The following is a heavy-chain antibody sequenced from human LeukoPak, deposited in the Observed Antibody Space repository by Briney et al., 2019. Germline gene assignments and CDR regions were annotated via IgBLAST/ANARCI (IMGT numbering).Heavy chain of an antibody. CDR3: AKDRPTPYGSALSYYYYYGMDV. CDR2: ISGSGGST. V-gene: IGHV3-23*01. D-gene: IGHD3-10*01. CDR1: GFTFSSYA. J-gene: IGHJ6*02. Sequence: GRSLRLSCAASGFTFSSYAMSWVRQAPGKGLEWVSAISGSGGSTYYADSVKGRFTISRDNSKNTLYLQMNSLRAEDTAVYYCAKDRPTPYGSALSYYYYYGMDVWGQGTTVTVSS.